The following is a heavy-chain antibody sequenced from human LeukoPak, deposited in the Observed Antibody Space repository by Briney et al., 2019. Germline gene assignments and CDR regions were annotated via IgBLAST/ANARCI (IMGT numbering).Heavy chain of an antibody. CDR3: AREILAPGKTHDY. CDR2: FSGSGGST. V-gene: IGHV3-23*01. Sequence: GGSLRLSCAASGFTFSSYAMSWVRQAPGKGLEWVSGFSGSGGSTYYADSLKGRFTISRDNSKSTLYLQMNSLRAEDTAVYYCAREILAPGKTHDYWGQGTLVTVSS. CDR1: GFTFSSYA. J-gene: IGHJ4*02.